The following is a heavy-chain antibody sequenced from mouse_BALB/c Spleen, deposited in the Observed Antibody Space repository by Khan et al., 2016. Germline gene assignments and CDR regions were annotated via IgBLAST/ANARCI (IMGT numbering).Heavy chain of an antibody. V-gene: IGHV3-2*02. CDR1: GYSIISDYA. D-gene: IGHD2-1*01. CDR3: ARSGFNYASFSY. Sequence: EVQLQESGPGLVKPSQSLSLTCTVTGYSIISDYAWNWIRQFPGDKLEWMGYITYSGSTTYNPSLKSRISITRDTSTNQFFLQLSSVTPADTATFYCARSGFNYASFSYWGQGTLVTVSA. J-gene: IGHJ3*01. CDR2: ITYSGST.